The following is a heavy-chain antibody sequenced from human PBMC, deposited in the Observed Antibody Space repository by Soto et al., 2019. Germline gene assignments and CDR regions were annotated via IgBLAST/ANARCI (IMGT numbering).Heavy chain of an antibody. CDR2: ISAYNGNT. CDR3: ARLCIAAAGSSFDY. D-gene: IGHD6-13*01. J-gene: IGHJ4*02. V-gene: IGHV1-18*01. CDR1: GYTFTSYG. Sequence: ASGKVWCEASGYTFTSYGISWVRQAPGQGLEWMGWISAYNGNTNYAQKLQGRVTMTTDTSTSTAYMELRSLRSDEPAVYYCARLCIAAAGSSFDYWGQGTLVTSPQ.